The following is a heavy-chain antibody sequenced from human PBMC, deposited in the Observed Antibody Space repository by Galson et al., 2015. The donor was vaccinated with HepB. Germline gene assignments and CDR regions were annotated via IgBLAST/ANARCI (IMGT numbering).Heavy chain of an antibody. D-gene: IGHD3-16*01. CDR1: GFTFSHYW. Sequence: SLRLSCAASGFTFSHYWMTWVRQAPGKGLEWVANIKEDGSEKYYVDFVKGRFTISRDNAKNSLYLQMKILRAEDTAVYYCVRDWGSGNYYNDYWGQATLVTVSS. J-gene: IGHJ4*02. CDR3: VRDWGSGNYYNDY. V-gene: IGHV3-7*03. CDR2: IKEDGSEK.